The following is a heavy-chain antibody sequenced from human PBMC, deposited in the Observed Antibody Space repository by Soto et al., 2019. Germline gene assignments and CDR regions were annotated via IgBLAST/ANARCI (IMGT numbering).Heavy chain of an antibody. V-gene: IGHV1-18*04. CDR2: ISPYNGNT. J-gene: IGHJ4*02. CDR3: VRDPQVGFDY. Sequence: QVHLVQCGAEVKEPGASVKVSCKASGYTFTSYGISWVRQAPGQGLEWMGWISPYNGNTNYAQKLQDRVTVTRDTSTSTVYLELRSLKSDDTAVYYCVRDPQVGFDYWGQGTRVTVSS. CDR1: GYTFTSYG.